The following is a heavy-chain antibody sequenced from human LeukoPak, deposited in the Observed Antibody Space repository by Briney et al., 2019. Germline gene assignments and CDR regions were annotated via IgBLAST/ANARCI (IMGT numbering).Heavy chain of an antibody. CDR3: AREFYYDSFDY. Sequence: GGSLRLSCSASGLTFSDYYSMTWIRQAPGEGLEWVSYISSSGSTIYYADSVKGRFTISRDNAKNSLYLQMNSLRAEDTAVYYCAREFYYDSFDYWGQGTLVTVSS. J-gene: IGHJ4*02. CDR2: ISSSGSTI. CDR1: GLTFSDYYS. D-gene: IGHD3-22*01. V-gene: IGHV3-11*04.